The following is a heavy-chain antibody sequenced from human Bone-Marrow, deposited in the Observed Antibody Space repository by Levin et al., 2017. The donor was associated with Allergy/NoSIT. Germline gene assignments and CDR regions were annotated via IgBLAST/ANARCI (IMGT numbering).Heavy chain of an antibody. CDR1: GFTFSSYS. J-gene: IGHJ6*04. CDR3: ASEVVAATSVDV. Sequence: PGGSLRLSCAASGFTFSSYSMNWVRQAPGKGLEWVSSISSSSSYIYYADSVKGRFTISRDNAKNSLYLQMNSLRAEDTAVYYCASEVVAATSVDVWGKGTTVTVSS. CDR2: ISSSSSYI. D-gene: IGHD2-15*01. V-gene: IGHV3-21*01.